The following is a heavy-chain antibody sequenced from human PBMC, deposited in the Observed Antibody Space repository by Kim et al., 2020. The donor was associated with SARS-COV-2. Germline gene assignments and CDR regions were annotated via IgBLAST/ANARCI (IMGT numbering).Heavy chain of an antibody. CDR2: IWYDGSNK. V-gene: IGHV3-33*01. CDR1: GFTFSSYG. J-gene: IGHJ6*02. CDR3: ARDRNYYYGSGSYYNDAYYSYGMDV. Sequence: GRSLRLSCAASGFTFSSYGMHWVRQAPGKGLEWVAVIWYDGSNKYYADSVKGRFTISRDNSKNTLYLQMNSLRAEDTAVYYCARDRNYYYGSGSYYNDAYYSYGMDVWGQGATVTVSS. D-gene: IGHD3-10*01.